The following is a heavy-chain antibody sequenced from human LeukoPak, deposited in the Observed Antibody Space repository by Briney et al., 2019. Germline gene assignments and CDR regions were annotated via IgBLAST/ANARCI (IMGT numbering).Heavy chain of an antibody. D-gene: IGHD1-14*01. CDR3: SRGPVNRYLDYGMDV. CDR1: GFTFGDHA. Sequence: GGCLRLSCTASGFTFGDHAMSWVRQAPGKGLEWVGFIRSKAYGGTTEYAASVKGGFTISRDDSKSIAYLQMDSLKIEDTAVYYCSRGPVNRYLDYGMDVWGQAATV. V-gene: IGHV3-49*04. J-gene: IGHJ6*02. CDR2: IRSKAYGGTT.